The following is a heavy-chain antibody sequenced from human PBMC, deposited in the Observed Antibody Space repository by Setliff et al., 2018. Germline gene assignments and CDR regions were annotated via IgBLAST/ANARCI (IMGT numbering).Heavy chain of an antibody. V-gene: IGHV4-39*01. CDR1: GGSISSSSYY. D-gene: IGHD6-13*01. CDR3: ARRGMSSSWFQDTYYYYFGMDV. Sequence: SETLSLTCTVSGGSISSSSYYWGWIRQPPGKGLEWIGSIYYSGSTYYNPSLKSRVTISVDTSKNQFSLKLSSVTAADTAVYYCARRGMSSSWFQDTYYYYFGMDVWGQGTPVTVSS. J-gene: IGHJ6*02. CDR2: IYYSGST.